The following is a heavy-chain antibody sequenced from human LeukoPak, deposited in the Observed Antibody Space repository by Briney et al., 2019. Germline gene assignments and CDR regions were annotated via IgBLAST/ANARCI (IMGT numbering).Heavy chain of an antibody. J-gene: IGHJ5*02. CDR3: AKDGVRHNNNWDWLDA. CDR2: ISGAGTT. D-gene: IGHD1/OR15-1a*01. Sequence: GSLRLSCAASGFTFSTYSMKWVRQAPGKGLEWVSGISGAGTTYYADSVKGRFSISRDNSKNTLYLEMNNLRAEDTALYYCAKDGVRHNNNWDWLDAWGQGTLVTVSS. V-gene: IGHV3-23*01. CDR1: GFTFSTYS.